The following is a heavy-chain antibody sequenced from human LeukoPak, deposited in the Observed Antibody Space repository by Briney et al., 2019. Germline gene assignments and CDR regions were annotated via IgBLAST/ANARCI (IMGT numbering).Heavy chain of an antibody. CDR2: ISYDGSNK. V-gene: IGHV3-30*18. J-gene: IGHJ6*03. CDR1: GFTFSSYG. CDR3: AKDRGRVQYYYYYYMDV. Sequence: GGSLRLSCAASGFTFSSYGMHWVRQAPGKGLEWVAGISYDGSNKYYADSVKGRFTISRDNSKNTLYLQMNSLRAEDTAVYYCAKDRGRVQYYYYYYMDVWGKGTTVTVSS. D-gene: IGHD4/OR15-4a*01.